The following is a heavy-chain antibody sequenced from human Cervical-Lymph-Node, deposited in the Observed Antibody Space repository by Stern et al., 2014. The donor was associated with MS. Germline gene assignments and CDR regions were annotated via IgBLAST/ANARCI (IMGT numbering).Heavy chain of an antibody. CDR1: GFTFDDRA. D-gene: IGHD3-16*02. CDR3: AKDISERHYYFDS. V-gene: IGHV3-9*01. Sequence: QLVESGGGSVQPGRSLRLSCAASGFTFDDRAMHWVRQAPGKGLEWVSGISWNSNNIGYADSVRGRFTISRDNAKNSLYLQMNGLRPEDTALYYCAKDISERHYYFDSWGEGTLVTVSS. CDR2: ISWNSNNI. J-gene: IGHJ4*02.